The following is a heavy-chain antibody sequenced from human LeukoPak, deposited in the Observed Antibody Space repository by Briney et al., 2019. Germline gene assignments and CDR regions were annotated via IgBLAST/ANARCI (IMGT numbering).Heavy chain of an antibody. J-gene: IGHJ2*01. D-gene: IGHD3-22*01. CDR2: VYHSGSS. V-gene: IGHV4-39*07. CDR3: ARSPVRHIVVVIKHYWYFDL. CDR1: GGSITSTRFY. Sequence: SETLSLTCSVSGGSITSTRFYWGWVRQPPGKGLEWIGSVYHSGSSYYNPSLKSRVTVSVDTSKNHVSLNLTSVTAADTAVYYCARSPVRHIVVVIKHYWYFDLWGRGTLVTVSS.